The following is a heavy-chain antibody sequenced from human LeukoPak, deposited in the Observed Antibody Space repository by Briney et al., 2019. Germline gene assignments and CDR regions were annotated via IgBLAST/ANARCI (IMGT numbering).Heavy chain of an antibody. D-gene: IGHD2-15*01. V-gene: IGHV1-18*01. Sequence: ASVKVSCKASGYTFTSYGISWVRQAPGQGLEWMGWISAYNGNTNYAQKLQGRVTMTTDTSTSTAYMELRSLRSDDTAVYYCARDVTSHYCSGGSCYSYFDYWGQGTLVTVSS. CDR2: ISAYNGNT. J-gene: IGHJ4*02. CDR1: GYTFTSYG. CDR3: ARDVTSHYCSGGSCYSYFDY.